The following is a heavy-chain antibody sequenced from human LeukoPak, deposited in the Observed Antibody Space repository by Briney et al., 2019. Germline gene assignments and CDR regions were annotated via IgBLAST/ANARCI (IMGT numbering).Heavy chain of an antibody. J-gene: IGHJ4*02. Sequence: PGGSLRLSCAASGFTFSSYGMHWVRQAPGKGLEWVAFIRYDESSKYYADSVKGRFTISRDNSKNTLYLQMNSLRAEDTAVYYCANLPLVRGVILAVVYWGQGTLVTVSS. V-gene: IGHV3-30*02. D-gene: IGHD3-10*01. CDR1: GFTFSSYG. CDR2: IRYDESSK. CDR3: ANLPLVRGVILAVVY.